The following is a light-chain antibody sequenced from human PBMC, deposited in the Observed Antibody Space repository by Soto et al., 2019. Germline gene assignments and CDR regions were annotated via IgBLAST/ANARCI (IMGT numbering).Light chain of an antibody. J-gene: IGKJ4*01. Sequence: DIQMTQSPSTPASVGDRVTITCRASQSISRWLAWYQQKPGKAPKLLIYGASSLESGVPSRFSGSGSGTEFALTISSLLPDDFATYYCQQYSSSSVTFGGGTKVEI. CDR3: QQYSSSSVT. V-gene: IGKV1-5*03. CDR2: GAS. CDR1: QSISRW.